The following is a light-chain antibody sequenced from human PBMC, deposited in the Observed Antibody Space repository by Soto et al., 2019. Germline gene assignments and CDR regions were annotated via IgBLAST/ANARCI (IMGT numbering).Light chain of an antibody. J-gene: IGKJ4*01. Sequence: ELVMTQSPAILSVSPGERATFSCMASQSITNNLAWYQQRPGQAPRLLIYGASTRATGVPARFSGSGSGTEFTLTISSLQSEDFATYYCQHFNNWPPELTFGGGTKVDIK. CDR2: GAS. V-gene: IGKV3-15*01. CDR3: QHFNNWPPELT. CDR1: QSITNN.